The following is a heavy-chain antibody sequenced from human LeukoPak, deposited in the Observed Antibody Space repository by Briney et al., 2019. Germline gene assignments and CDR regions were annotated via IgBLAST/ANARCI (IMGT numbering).Heavy chain of an antibody. D-gene: IGHD6-13*01. CDR3: ATPTWPYVSSWPTEGAFDV. V-gene: IGHV4-30-2*01. J-gene: IGHJ3*01. Sequence: SETLSLTCAVSGGSISSGGYSWSWIRQPPGKGLEWIGYIYHSGSTYYNPSLKSRVTISVDRSKNQFSLRLSSVTAADTAVYYCATPTWPYVSSWPTEGAFDVWGQGTMVTVSS. CDR1: GGSISSGGYS. CDR2: IYHSGST.